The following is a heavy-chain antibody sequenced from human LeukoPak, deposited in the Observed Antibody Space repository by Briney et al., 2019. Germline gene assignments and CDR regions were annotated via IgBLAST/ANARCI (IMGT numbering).Heavy chain of an antibody. V-gene: IGHV3-30*04. Sequence: TARSLRLSCAASGFTFSYYAMHWVRQAPGKGLEWVAVISYDGSNKYYADSVKGRFTISRDNSKNTLDLQMNSLRAEDTAGYYCAKGAEAFDIWGQGTMVTVSS. CDR3: AKGAEAFDI. CDR2: ISYDGSNK. CDR1: GFTFSYYA. J-gene: IGHJ3*02.